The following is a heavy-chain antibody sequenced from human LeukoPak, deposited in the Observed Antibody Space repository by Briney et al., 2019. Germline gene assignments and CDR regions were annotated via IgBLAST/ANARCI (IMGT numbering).Heavy chain of an antibody. Sequence: PSETLSLTCTVSGGSISSGSYYWSWIRQPAGKGLEWIGRINTSGSTNYNPPLKSRVTISVDTSKNQFSLKLTSVTAADTAVYYCVSAKFLVRGVSWFDPWGQGTLVTVSS. V-gene: IGHV4-61*02. CDR3: VSAKFLVRGVSWFDP. CDR1: GGSISSGSYY. D-gene: IGHD3-10*01. CDR2: INTSGST. J-gene: IGHJ5*02.